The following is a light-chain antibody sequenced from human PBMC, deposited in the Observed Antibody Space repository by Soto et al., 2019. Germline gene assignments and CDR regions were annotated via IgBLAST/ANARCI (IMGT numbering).Light chain of an antibody. CDR1: QSVSSK. CDR3: QQYVISVT. J-gene: IGKJ5*01. Sequence: EIVLTQSPGTLSLSPGEGATLSCRASQSVSSKLAWYQQKPGQAPRLLIYGASNRATGIPERFSGSGSGTDFTPTISRLEPQDSAIYYCQQYVISVTFGQGTRLEIK. CDR2: GAS. V-gene: IGKV3-20*01.